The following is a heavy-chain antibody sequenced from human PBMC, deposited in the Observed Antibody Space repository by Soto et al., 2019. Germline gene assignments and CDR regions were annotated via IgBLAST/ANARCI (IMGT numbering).Heavy chain of an antibody. D-gene: IGHD4-4*01. CDR2: IYRDGST. CDR1: GDSVTSNHFF. J-gene: IGHJ5*01. Sequence: SETLSLTCTVSGDSVTSNHFFWGWIRRPPGRGLEWIASIYRDGSTHIRPSLKTRVSRSLDTSKNQFSLKLTSVTAADTAVYFCGKMLTVTSGHSDFDSWGQGTLVTVSS. V-gene: IGHV4-39*01. CDR3: GKMLTVTSGHSDFDS.